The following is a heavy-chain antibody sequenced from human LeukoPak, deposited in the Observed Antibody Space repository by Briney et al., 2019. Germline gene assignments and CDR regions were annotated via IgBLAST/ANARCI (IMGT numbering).Heavy chain of an antibody. V-gene: IGHV4-59*12. D-gene: IGHD4-4*01. J-gene: IGHJ5*02. Sequence: TSETLSLTCTVSGGSISSYYWSWIRQPPGRGLEWIGYIYYSGSTNYNPSLKSRVTISVDTSKNQFSLKLSSVTAADTAVYYCARGHTVTTGSYNWFDPWGQGTLVTVSS. CDR1: GGSISSYY. CDR2: IYYSGST. CDR3: ARGHTVTTGSYNWFDP.